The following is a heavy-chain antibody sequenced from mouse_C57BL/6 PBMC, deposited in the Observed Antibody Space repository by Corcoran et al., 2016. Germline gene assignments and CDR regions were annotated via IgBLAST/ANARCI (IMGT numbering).Heavy chain of an antibody. V-gene: IGHV1-26*01. CDR3: ANYYGSSYFSAY. Sequence: EVQLQQSGPELVKPGASVKIACKASGYTFTDYYMNWVKQSHGKSLEWIGDINPNNCGTSYNQKFKGKATLTVDKSSSTAYMELRSLTSEDSAVYDCANYYGSSYFSAYWGQGTLVTVSA. CDR2: INPNNCGT. J-gene: IGHJ3*01. CDR1: GYTFTDYY. D-gene: IGHD1-1*01.